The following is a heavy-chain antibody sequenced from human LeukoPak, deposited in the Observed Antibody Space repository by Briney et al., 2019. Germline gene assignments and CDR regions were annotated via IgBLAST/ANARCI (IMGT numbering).Heavy chain of an antibody. CDR1: GFTFSSYA. CDR2: ISGSGGST. Sequence: PGGSLRLSCAASGFTFSSYAMGWVRQAPGKGLEWVSAISGSGGSTYYADSVKGRFTISRDNSKNTLYLQMNSLRAEDTAVYYCAKERSSGWYLSGLHAFDIWGQGTMVTVSS. J-gene: IGHJ3*02. CDR3: AKERSSGWYLSGLHAFDI. D-gene: IGHD6-19*01. V-gene: IGHV3-23*01.